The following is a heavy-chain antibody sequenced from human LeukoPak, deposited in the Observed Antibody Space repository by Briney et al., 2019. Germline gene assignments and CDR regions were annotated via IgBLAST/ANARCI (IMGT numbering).Heavy chain of an antibody. CDR1: GFTFSTYW. CDR3: ANFGGDSSGYYYPLDY. V-gene: IGHV3-74*01. Sequence: GGSLRLSCAASGFTFSTYWMHWVRQVPGKGLVWVSRINNDGSGTFYADSVKGRFTISRDNAKNTLYLQMNSLRAEDTAVYYCANFGGDSSGYYYPLDYWGQGTLVTVSS. D-gene: IGHD3-22*01. J-gene: IGHJ4*02. CDR2: INNDGSGT.